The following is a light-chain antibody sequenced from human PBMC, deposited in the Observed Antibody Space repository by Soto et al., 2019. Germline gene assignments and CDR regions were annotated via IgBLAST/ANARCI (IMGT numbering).Light chain of an antibody. CDR2: GAS. CDR1: QDSRSD. CDR3: LQDYSYPLT. Sequence: AIQMTQSPSSLSASVGDRVTITCRASQDSRSDLGWYQHKPWKAPKLLITGASTLQSGDPSSFSGSGSGTDFTLTISSLQPEDFATYYFLQDYSYPLTFGQGTKVDIQ. V-gene: IGKV1-6*01. J-gene: IGKJ1*01.